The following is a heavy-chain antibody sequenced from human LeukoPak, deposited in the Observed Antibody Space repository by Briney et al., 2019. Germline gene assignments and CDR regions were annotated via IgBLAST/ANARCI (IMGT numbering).Heavy chain of an antibody. D-gene: IGHD2-2*02. CDR3: ARGRPLIVVVPAAILRRNWFDP. CDR1: GGSFSGYY. V-gene: IGHV4-34*01. Sequence: PSETLSLTCAVSGGSFSGYYWSWIRQPPGKGLEWIGEINHSGSTNYNPSLKSRVTISVDTSKNQFSLKLSSVTAADTAVYYCARGRPLIVVVPAAILRRNWFDPWGQGTLVTVSS. J-gene: IGHJ5*02. CDR2: INHSGST.